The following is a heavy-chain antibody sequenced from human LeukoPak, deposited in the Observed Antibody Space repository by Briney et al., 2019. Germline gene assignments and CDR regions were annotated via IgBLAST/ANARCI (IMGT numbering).Heavy chain of an antibody. J-gene: IGHJ3*02. CDR2: ISSSSGNT. Sequence: PGGSLRLSCAASGFTFNDNYMNWIRQAPGKGLEWVSYISSSSGNTNYEDAVKGRFTISRENEKNSQYLQMNRRRAEDTAVYSCARPYYDSSGYYAAFDIWGQGKMVTVSS. CDR1: GFTFNDNY. D-gene: IGHD3-22*01. V-gene: IGHV3-11*03. CDR3: ARPYYDSSGYYAAFDI.